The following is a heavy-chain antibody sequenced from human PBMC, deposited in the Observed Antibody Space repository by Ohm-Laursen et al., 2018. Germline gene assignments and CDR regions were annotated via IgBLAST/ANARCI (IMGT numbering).Heavy chain of an antibody. CDR2: INISGST. CDR1: GGSISSYY. D-gene: IGHD6-13*01. V-gene: IGHV4-4*07. CDR3: ARGTTWSLRY. J-gene: IGHJ4*02. Sequence: SDTLSLTCTVSGGSISSYYWSWIRQPAGKGLEWIGRINISGSTNYNPSLKSRVTMSVDTSKNQFSLKLSSVTAADTAVYYCARGTTWSLRYWGQGTLVTVSS.